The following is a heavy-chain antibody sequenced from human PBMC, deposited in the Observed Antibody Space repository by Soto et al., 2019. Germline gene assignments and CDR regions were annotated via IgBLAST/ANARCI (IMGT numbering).Heavy chain of an antibody. CDR1: GYSISSGYY. Sequence: SETLSLTCAVSGYSISSGYYWGWIRQPPGKGLEWIGSIYHSGSTAYSPSLKSRVSISADTSKKQFSLTLTSVTAADTAVYYCVHSPNVAVDHWGHGTLVTVSS. D-gene: IGHD2-15*01. CDR3: VHSPNVAVDH. V-gene: IGHV4-38-2*01. J-gene: IGHJ4*01. CDR2: IYHSGST.